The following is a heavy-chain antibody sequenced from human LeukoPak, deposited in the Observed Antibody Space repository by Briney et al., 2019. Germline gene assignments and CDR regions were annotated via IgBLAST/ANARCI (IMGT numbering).Heavy chain of an antibody. CDR2: IYYSGST. J-gene: IGHJ4*02. CDR3: ATRAVEMATITEGTSDY. D-gene: IGHD5-24*01. CDR1: GGPISSGDYY. V-gene: IGHV4-30-4*01. Sequence: PSETLSLTCTVSGGPISSGDYYWSWIRQPPGKGLECIGYIYYSGSTYYNPSLKSRVTISVDTSKNQFSLKLSSVTAADTAVYYCATRAVEMATITEGTSDYWGQGTLVTVSS.